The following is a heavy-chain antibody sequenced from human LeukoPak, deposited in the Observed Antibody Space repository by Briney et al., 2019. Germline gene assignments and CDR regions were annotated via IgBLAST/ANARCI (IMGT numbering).Heavy chain of an antibody. D-gene: IGHD5-18*01. CDR1: GYTFTGYY. V-gene: IGHV1-2*02. J-gene: IGHJ4*02. CDR2: INHNNGGT. Sequence: GASVKVSCKASGYTFTGYYMHWVRQAPGQGLEWMGWINHNNGGTNYAQKFQGRVTMTRDTSISTAYMELDRLRSDDTAVYYCARDPYSNYFDYWGQGTLVTVSS. CDR3: ARDPYSNYFDY.